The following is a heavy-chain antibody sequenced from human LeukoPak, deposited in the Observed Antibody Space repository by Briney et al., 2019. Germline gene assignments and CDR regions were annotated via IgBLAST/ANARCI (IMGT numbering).Heavy chain of an antibody. CDR3: ARGDGRDGYKGRLEY. CDR1: GASISSYY. J-gene: IGHJ4*02. D-gene: IGHD5-24*01. Sequence: LETLSLTCTVSGASISSYYWSWIRQPPGKGLEWIGYIYGRGSTNYNPSLKSRITISLDTSKNQFSLKLSSVAAADTAVYYCARGDGRDGYKGRLEYWGQGNLVTVSS. CDR2: IYGRGST. V-gene: IGHV4-59*12.